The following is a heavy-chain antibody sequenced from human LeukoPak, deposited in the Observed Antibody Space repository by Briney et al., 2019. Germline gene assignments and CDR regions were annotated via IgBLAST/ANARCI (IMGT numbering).Heavy chain of an antibody. J-gene: IGHJ3*02. CDR2: IWYDGSNK. Sequence: GGSLRLSCEASGFTFSSNGMHWVRQTPGKGLEWVAVIWYDGSNKYYADSVKGRFIISRDNSKNTLYLQMNSLRAEDTAVYYCARERLHRAGNDASDIWGQGTMVTVSS. CDR3: ARERLHRAGNDASDI. V-gene: IGHV3-33*01. D-gene: IGHD1-14*01. CDR1: GFTFSSNG.